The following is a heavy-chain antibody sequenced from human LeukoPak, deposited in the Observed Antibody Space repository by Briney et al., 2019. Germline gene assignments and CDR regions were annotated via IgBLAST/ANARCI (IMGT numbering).Heavy chain of an antibody. J-gene: IGHJ6*03. D-gene: IGHD5-18*01. Sequence: GGVLRLSCEASGFSFSTYNMNWVRQAPGQRLEWISSITSSSRYVFYADSVRGRFTISRDNAKNSLYLQMNSLRAEDTAVYYCARDRGYSYGWDYYYYYMDVWGKGTTVTVSS. CDR2: ITSSSRYV. CDR1: GFSFSTYN. CDR3: ARDRGYSYGWDYYYYYMDV. V-gene: IGHV3-21*01.